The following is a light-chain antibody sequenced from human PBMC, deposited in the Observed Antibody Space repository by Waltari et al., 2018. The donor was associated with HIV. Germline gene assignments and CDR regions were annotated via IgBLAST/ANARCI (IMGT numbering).Light chain of an antibody. CDR3: QQYYRKPPT. CDR1: QSVLFTSNNKNY. V-gene: IGKV4-1*01. Sequence: DIVMTQSPDSLAMSLGERATINCKSSQSVLFTSNNKNYLAWYQQKPGQPPKLLIYWASTRESGVPDRFSGSGSGTDFTLTISSLQAEDVAVYYCQQYYRKPPTFGQGTKVEIK. J-gene: IGKJ1*01. CDR2: WAS.